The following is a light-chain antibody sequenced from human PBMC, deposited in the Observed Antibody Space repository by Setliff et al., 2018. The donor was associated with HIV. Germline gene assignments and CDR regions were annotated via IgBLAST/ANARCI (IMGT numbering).Light chain of an antibody. CDR2: DVS. Sequence: QSVLTQPASVSGSPGQSIAIACTGASGDISDYVSWYQLHPGKAPKLMIYDVSYRPSGVSSRFSGPRSGNTASLTISGLQPEDEADYFCCSYSGDSVWVFGAGTQLTVL. CDR3: CSYSGDSVWV. J-gene: IGLJ3*02. CDR1: SGDISDY. V-gene: IGLV2-14*03.